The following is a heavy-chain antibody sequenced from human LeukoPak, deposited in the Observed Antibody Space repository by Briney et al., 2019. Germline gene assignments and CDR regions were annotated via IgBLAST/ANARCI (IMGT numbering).Heavy chain of an antibody. V-gene: IGHV4-59*08. CDR2: IYYSGST. D-gene: IGHD5-18*01. J-gene: IGHJ2*01. CDR3: ARQGETSGYRHNWYFDL. Sequence: SETLSLTCTVSGGSISSYYWSWIRQPPGKGLEWIGYIYYSGSTNYNPSLKSRVTISVDTSKNQFSLKLSSVTAADTAVYYCARQGETSGYRHNWYFDLWGRGTLVTVSS. CDR1: GGSISSYY.